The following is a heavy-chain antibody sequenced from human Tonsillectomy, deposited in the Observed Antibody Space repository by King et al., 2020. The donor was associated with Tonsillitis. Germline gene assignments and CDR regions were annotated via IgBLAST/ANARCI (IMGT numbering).Heavy chain of an antibody. D-gene: IGHD5-12*01. CDR1: GFTFTSYN. CDR3: ARDLGYSAYVDNYNGMDV. V-gene: IGHV3-21*01. Sequence: VQLVESGGGLVKPGGSLRLSCAASGFTFTSYNMNWVRQAPGKGLEWVSSISSSSSYIYYADSVKGRFTISRDNAKTSLYLQMSSLRAEDSEMYYCARDLGYSAYVDNYNGMDVWGQGTTVTVTS. CDR2: ISSSSSYI. J-gene: IGHJ6*02.